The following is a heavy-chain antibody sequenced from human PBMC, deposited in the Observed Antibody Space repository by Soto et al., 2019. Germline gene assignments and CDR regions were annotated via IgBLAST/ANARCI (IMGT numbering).Heavy chain of an antibody. CDR3: ARGGSGWKALNWFDP. CDR1: GASIDNNGYS. Sequence: SETLSLTCAVSGASIDNNGYSWTWIRQHPGKGLEWIGTNNNRGDTYYNPSLKSRLTISLDTSKSHFSLRLNAVTAADTAIYYCARGGSGWKALNWFDPWGQGTMVTVSS. CDR2: NNNRGDT. J-gene: IGHJ5*02. D-gene: IGHD6-19*01. V-gene: IGHV4-31*11.